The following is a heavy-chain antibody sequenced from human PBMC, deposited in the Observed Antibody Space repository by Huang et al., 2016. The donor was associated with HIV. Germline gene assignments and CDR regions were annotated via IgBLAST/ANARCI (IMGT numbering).Heavy chain of an antibody. CDR2: IKQDESEK. CDR1: TFTFGGFW. D-gene: IGHD1-7*01. CDR3: ATKTAGMDI. V-gene: IGHV3-7*01. Sequence: VESGGRSVQPGGYIKLSCVGSTFTFGGFWMSWVRQPPGKGLEWVANIKQDESEKYYVDYVKGRFNISRDNARKVLFLEMDDLRVEDTAIYFCATKTAGMDIWGQGTTVTVSS. J-gene: IGHJ6*02.